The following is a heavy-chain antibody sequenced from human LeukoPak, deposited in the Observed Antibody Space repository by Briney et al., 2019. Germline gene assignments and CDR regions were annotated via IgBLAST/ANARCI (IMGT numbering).Heavy chain of an antibody. CDR1: VFTFSSYW. Sequence: GGSLRLSCAASVFTFSSYWMHWVRQAPGKGLVWVSRINSDGSSTSYADSAKGRFTISRDNAKNTLYLQMNSLRAEDTAVYYCAREMPHYGDYDYPLDYWGQGTLVTVSS. D-gene: IGHD4-17*01. V-gene: IGHV3-74*01. CDR2: INSDGSST. CDR3: AREMPHYGDYDYPLDY. J-gene: IGHJ4*02.